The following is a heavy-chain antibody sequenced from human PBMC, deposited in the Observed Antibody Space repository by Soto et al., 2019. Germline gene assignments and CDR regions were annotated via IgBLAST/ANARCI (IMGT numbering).Heavy chain of an antibody. V-gene: IGHV3-21*01. Sequence: GGSLRLSCAVSGFTLSRHTMNWVRQAPGKGLEWVSFIGSRTSDIYYADSVKCRFTISRDNAQNSLYLDLTRLRAEDTAAYFCVRDYYDTSGYPNTFGMWGQGTRGTVSS. CDR3: VRDYYDTSGYPNTFGM. J-gene: IGHJ3*02. CDR1: GFTLSRHT. D-gene: IGHD3-22*01. CDR2: IGSRTSDI.